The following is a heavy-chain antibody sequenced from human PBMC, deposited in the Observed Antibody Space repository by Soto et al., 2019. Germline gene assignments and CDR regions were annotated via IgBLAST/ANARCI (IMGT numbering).Heavy chain of an antibody. CDR2: IIPIFGTA. D-gene: IGHD5-12*01. V-gene: IGHV1-69*06. CDR3: ARPYSGYEYYYYGMDV. CDR1: GGTFSSYA. J-gene: IGHJ6*02. Sequence: VASVKVSCKASGGTFSSYAISWVRQAPGQGLEWMGGIIPIFGTANYAQKFQGRVTITADKSTSTAYMELSSLRSEDTAVYYCARPYSGYEYYYYGMDVWGQGTTVTVSS.